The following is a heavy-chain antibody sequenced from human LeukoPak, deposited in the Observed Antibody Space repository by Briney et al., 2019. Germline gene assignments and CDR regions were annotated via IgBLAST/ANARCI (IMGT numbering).Heavy chain of an antibody. CDR2: ISAYNGNT. CDR1: GGTFSSYA. Sequence: ASVKVSCKASGGTFSSYAISWVRQAPGQGLEWMGWISAYNGNTNYAQKLQGRVTMTTDTSTSTAYMELSSLRSEDTAVYYCLRETHSRFDPWGQGTLVTVSS. D-gene: IGHD1-26*01. V-gene: IGHV1-18*01. J-gene: IGHJ5*02. CDR3: LRETHSRFDP.